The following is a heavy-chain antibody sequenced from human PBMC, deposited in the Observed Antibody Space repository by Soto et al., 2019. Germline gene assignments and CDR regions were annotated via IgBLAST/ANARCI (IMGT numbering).Heavy chain of an antibody. CDR1: GFDFASFG. D-gene: IGHD1-20*01. CDR3: ARLKYNWNENWFDP. Sequence: SVKVSCKASGFDFASFGIQWVRQTLGQRPEWIGWIVVANGATNYAQEFQGRVIISRDMSTNTAYIDLSNLRSEDTAMYYCARLKYNWNENWFDPWGQGTLVTVSS. J-gene: IGHJ5*02. CDR2: IVVANGAT. V-gene: IGHV1-58*02.